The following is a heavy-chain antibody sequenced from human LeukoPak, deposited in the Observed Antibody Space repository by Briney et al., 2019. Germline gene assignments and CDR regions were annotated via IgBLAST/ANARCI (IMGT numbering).Heavy chain of an antibody. CDR2: FDPEDGET. CDR1: GYTLTELS. Sequence: VASVKVSCKVSGYTLTELSMHWVRQAPGKGLEWMGGFDPEDGETIYAQKFQGRVTMTRDTSTSTVYMELSSLRSEDTAVYCCAIYYDSSGYYYAHDAFDIWGQGTMVTVSS. CDR3: AIYYDSSGYYYAHDAFDI. V-gene: IGHV1-24*01. D-gene: IGHD3-22*01. J-gene: IGHJ3*02.